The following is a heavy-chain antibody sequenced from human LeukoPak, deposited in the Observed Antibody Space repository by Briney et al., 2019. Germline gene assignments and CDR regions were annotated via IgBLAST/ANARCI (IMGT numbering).Heavy chain of an antibody. CDR2: ISSSSSYI. CDR3: ARGGYGDYVSQDY. CDR1: GFTFSSYA. J-gene: IGHJ4*02. D-gene: IGHD4-17*01. V-gene: IGHV3-21*01. Sequence: GGSLRLSCAASGFTFSSYAMSWVRQAPGKGLEWVSSISSSSSYIYYADSVKGRFTISRDNAKNSLYLQMNSLRAEDTAVYYCARGGYGDYVSQDYWGQGTLVTVSS.